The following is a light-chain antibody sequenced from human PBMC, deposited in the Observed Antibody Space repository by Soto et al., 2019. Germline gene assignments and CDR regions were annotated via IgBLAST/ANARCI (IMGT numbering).Light chain of an antibody. V-gene: IGKV3-15*01. J-gene: IGKJ5*01. CDR3: QQYNNWPLT. CDR1: QSVSSN. Sequence: ETVMTQSPATLSVSPGERATLSCRASQSVSSNLAWYQQKPGQVPRLLIYGASTRATGVPARFTGSGSGTEFTLTFSSLQSEDFAVYYCQQYNNWPLTFGQGTRLEIK. CDR2: GAS.